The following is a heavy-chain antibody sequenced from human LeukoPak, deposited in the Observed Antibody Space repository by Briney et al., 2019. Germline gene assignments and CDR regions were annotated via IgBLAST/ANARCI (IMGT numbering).Heavy chain of an antibody. CDR3: AKDDDWGRYKH. Sequence: GASVKVSCKASGYTFTSYDINWVRQATGQGLEWMGWMSPNSGNTGYAQKFQGRVTITRNTSISTAYMELSSLRSEDTAVYYCAKDDDWGRYKHWGQGTLVTVSS. CDR2: MSPNSGNT. CDR1: GYTFTSYD. V-gene: IGHV1-8*03. D-gene: IGHD3-16*01. J-gene: IGHJ1*01.